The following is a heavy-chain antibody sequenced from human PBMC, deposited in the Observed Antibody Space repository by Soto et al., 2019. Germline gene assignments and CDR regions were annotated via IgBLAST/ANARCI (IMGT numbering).Heavy chain of an antibody. CDR3: ARVNVVVVAATREYYFDY. CDR1: GYTFTGYY. CDR2: INPNRGGT. J-gene: IGHJ4*02. D-gene: IGHD2-15*01. Sequence: ASVKVSCKASGYTFTGYYMHWVRQAPGQGLEGMGWINPNRGGTNYAQKFQGRFTMTRDTSISTAYMELSRLRSDDTAVYYCARVNVVVVAATREYYFDYWGQGTLVTVSS. V-gene: IGHV1-2*02.